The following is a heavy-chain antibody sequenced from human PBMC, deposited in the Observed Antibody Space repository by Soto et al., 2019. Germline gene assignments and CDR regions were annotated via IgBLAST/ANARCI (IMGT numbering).Heavy chain of an antibody. CDR2: VNHSGEA. Sequence: SETLSLTCGVYGGSFRNYYWIWVRQPPGKGLEWIGEVNHSGEATYNPSLQSRVTISLDTTNNHFSLKMTSVTAPDTAIYPGDSDTRYSPSFQGQVTISADKSISTAYLQWSSLKASDTAMYYCASSHDSLVVPAAIPWNYGYNAFDIWGQGTMVTVS. D-gene: IGHD2-21*02. CDR1: GGSFRNYY. J-gene: IGHJ3*02. CDR3: DSDTRYSPSFQGQVTISADKSISTAYLQWSSLKASDTAMYYCASSHDSLVVPAAIPWNYGYNAFDI. V-gene: IGHV4-34*01.